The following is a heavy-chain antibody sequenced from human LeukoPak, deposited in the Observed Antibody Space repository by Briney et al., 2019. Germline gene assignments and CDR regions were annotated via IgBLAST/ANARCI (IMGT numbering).Heavy chain of an antibody. CDR3: ARVGDYYDSSGYYESDAFDI. CDR2: ISNSGST. CDR1: GVSISNYY. J-gene: IGHJ3*02. Sequence: SETLSLTCNVSGVSISNYYWSWIRQPPGKGLEWIGYISNSGSTNYYPSLKSRATISVDTSKNQFSLKLSSVTAADTAVYYCARVGDYYDSSGYYESDAFDIWGQGTMVTVSS. V-gene: IGHV4-59*01. D-gene: IGHD3-22*01.